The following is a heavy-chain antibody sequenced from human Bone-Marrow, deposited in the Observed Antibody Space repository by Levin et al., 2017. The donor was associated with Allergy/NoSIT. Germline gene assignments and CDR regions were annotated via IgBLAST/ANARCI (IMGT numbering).Heavy chain of an antibody. J-gene: IGHJ2*01. V-gene: IGHV3-15*01. Sequence: GGSLRLSCAASGFTFSNAWMSWVRQAPGKGLEWVGRIKSKTDGGTTDYAAPVKGRFTISRDDSKNTLYLQMNSLKTEDTAVYYCTTYYYGSGSYYNWYFDLWGRGTLVTVSS. CDR3: TTYYYGSGSYYNWYFDL. D-gene: IGHD3-10*01. CDR2: IKSKTDGGTT. CDR1: GFTFSNAW.